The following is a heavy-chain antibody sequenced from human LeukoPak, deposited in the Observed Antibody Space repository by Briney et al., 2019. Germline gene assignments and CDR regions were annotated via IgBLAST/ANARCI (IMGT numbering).Heavy chain of an antibody. CDR1: GYSISSGYY. D-gene: IGHD1-7*01. V-gene: IGHV4-38-2*02. J-gene: IGHJ3*02. CDR3: ARDNWNYVFDI. CDR2: IYHSGST. Sequence: SETLSLTCAVSGYSISSGYYWGWIRQPPGKGLEWIGSIYHSGSTYYNPSLKSRVTISVDTSKNQFSLKLSSVTAADTAVYYCARDNWNYVFDIWGQGTMVTVSS.